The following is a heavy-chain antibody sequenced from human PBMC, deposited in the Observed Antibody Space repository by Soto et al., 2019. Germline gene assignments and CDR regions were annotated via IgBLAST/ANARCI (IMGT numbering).Heavy chain of an antibody. CDR3: EKVASCSTMNYYRHFDY. J-gene: IGHJ4*02. CDR2: ISNNGDST. V-gene: IGHV3-64D*06. Sequence: EVQLEESGGGLVQPGGSLRLSCSASGFTFSTYAMHWVRQAPGKGLQYVSVISNNGDSTYYADSVRGRFTISRDNSKNTLYLQMSSLRVEDTAVYYCEKVASCSTMNYYRHFDYWGQGTLVTVSS. D-gene: IGHD3-22*01. CDR1: GFTFSTYA.